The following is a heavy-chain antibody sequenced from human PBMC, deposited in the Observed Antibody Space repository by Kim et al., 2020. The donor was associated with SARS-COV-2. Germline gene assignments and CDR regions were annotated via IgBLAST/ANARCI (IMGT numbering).Heavy chain of an antibody. D-gene: IGHD4-17*01. Sequence: TNDADSGKDPFTIPRYNAKNSLSLQMNSLGAEDTAVYYCARSGMTTVFDYWGQGTLVTVSS. CDR3: ARSGMTTVFDY. CDR2: T. J-gene: IGHJ4*02. V-gene: IGHV3-11*06.